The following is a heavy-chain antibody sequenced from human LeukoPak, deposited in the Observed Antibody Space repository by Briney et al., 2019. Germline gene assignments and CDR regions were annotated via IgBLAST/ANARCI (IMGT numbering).Heavy chain of an antibody. D-gene: IGHD6-6*01. V-gene: IGHV1-46*01. Sequence: ASVKVSCEASGYTFTSYYMHWVRQAPGQGLEWTGIINPSGGSTSYAQKFQGGVTMTRDTSTSTVYMELSSLRPEDTAVYYCAREQLERGGYYYYYGMDVWGQGTTVTVSS. J-gene: IGHJ6*02. CDR1: GYTFTSYY. CDR3: AREQLERGGYYYYYGMDV. CDR2: INPSGGST.